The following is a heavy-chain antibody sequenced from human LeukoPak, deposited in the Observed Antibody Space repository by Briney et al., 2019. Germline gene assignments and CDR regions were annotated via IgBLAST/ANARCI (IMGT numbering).Heavy chain of an antibody. V-gene: IGHV4-34*01. CDR2: INHSGST. Sequence: SETLSLTCAVYGGSFSGYYWSWIRQPPGKGLEWIGEINHSGSTNYNPSLKSRVTISVDTSKNQFSLKLSSVTAADTAVYYCAKVHRAAIFGVVRELPYWGQGTLVTVSS. D-gene: IGHD3-3*01. CDR3: AKVHRAAIFGVVRELPY. CDR1: GGSFSGYY. J-gene: IGHJ4*02.